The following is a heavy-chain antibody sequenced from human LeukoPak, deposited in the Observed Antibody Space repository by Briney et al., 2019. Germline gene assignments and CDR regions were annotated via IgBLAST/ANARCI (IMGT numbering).Heavy chain of an antibody. Sequence: GGSLRLSCAASGFTFSSYAIHWVRQAPGKGLEWVAVISYDGSNKYYADSVKGRFTISRDNSKNTLYLQMNSLRAEDTAVYYCARVKEMANDYWGQGTLVTVSS. V-gene: IGHV3-30-3*01. J-gene: IGHJ4*02. D-gene: IGHD5-24*01. CDR2: ISYDGSNK. CDR3: ARVKEMANDY. CDR1: GFTFSSYA.